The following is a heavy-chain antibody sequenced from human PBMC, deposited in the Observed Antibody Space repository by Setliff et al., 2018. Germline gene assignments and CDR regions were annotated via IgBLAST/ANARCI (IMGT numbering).Heavy chain of an antibody. CDR1: GFTFSSYW. CDR2: IKQDGSEK. CDR3: ALVTTPIDY. V-gene: IGHV3-7*03. Sequence: RLSCAASGFTFSSYWMSWVRQAPGKGLEWVANIKQDGSEKYYVDSVKGRFTISRDNAKNSLYLQMSSLKASDTAMYYCALVTTPIDYWGQGTLVTVSS. D-gene: IGHD4-17*01. J-gene: IGHJ4*02.